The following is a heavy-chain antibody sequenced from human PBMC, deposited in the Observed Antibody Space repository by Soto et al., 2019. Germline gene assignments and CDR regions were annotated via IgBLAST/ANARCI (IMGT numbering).Heavy chain of an antibody. Sequence: QVQLVESGGGVVQPGRSLRLSCAASGFTFSSYGMHWVRQAPGKGLEWVAVISYDGSNKYYADSVKGRFTISRDNSKNTLYLQMNSLRAEDTAVYYCAKVWPGEYSSSNAGYWGQGTLVTVSS. V-gene: IGHV3-30*18. D-gene: IGHD6-6*01. J-gene: IGHJ4*02. CDR3: AKVWPGEYSSSNAGY. CDR2: ISYDGSNK. CDR1: GFTFSSYG.